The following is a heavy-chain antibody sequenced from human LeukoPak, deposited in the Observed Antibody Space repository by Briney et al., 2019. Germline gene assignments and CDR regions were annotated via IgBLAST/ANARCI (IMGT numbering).Heavy chain of an antibody. Sequence: GKSLRLSCAASGFTFSTYNMHWVRQAPGKGLEWVSVIYSGGSTYYADSVKGRFTISRDNSKNTLYLQMSSLRAEDTAVCYCARGRKYYYDSSGYFYPFDYWGQGTLVTVSS. CDR3: ARGRKYYYDSSGYFYPFDY. V-gene: IGHV3-53*01. CDR2: IYSGGST. D-gene: IGHD3-22*01. CDR1: GFTFSTYN. J-gene: IGHJ4*02.